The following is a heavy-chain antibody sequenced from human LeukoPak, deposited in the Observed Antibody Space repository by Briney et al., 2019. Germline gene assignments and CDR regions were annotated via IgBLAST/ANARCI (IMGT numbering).Heavy chain of an antibody. CDR2: IWYDGSNK. D-gene: IGHD1-26*01. CDR1: GFTFSSYG. J-gene: IGHJ4*02. CDR3: AREVGDFDY. V-gene: IGHV3-33*01. Sequence: GRSLRLTCAASGFTFSSYGMHWVRQAPGKGLEWVAVIWYDGSNKYYADSVKGRFTISRDNSKNTLYLHMSSLRAEDTAVYYCAREVGDFDYWGQGALVAVSS.